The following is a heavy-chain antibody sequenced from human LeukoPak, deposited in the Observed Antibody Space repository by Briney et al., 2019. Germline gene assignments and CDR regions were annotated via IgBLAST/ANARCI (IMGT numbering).Heavy chain of an antibody. J-gene: IGHJ4*02. D-gene: IGHD1-14*01. CDR1: GGSISSGSYY. CDR2: IYTSGST. V-gene: IGHV4-61*02. Sequence: PSETLSLTCTVSGGSISSGSYYWSWIRQPAGKGLEWIGRIYTSGSTNYNPSLKSRVTISVDTSKNQFSLKLSSVTAADTAVYYCARAGDYWGQGTLVTVSS. CDR3: ARAGDY.